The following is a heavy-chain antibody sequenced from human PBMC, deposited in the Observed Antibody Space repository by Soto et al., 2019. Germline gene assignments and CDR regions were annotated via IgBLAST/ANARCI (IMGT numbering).Heavy chain of an antibody. CDR3: ARRAGTTSPYYYYMDV. Sequence: GESLKISCKGSGYSFTSYWIGWVRQMPGKGLEWMGIIYPGDSDTRYSPSFQGQVTISADKSISTAYLQWSSLKASDTAMYYCARRAGTTSPYYYYMDVWGKGTTVTVSS. D-gene: IGHD1-7*01. CDR1: GYSFTSYW. V-gene: IGHV5-51*01. CDR2: IYPGDSDT. J-gene: IGHJ6*03.